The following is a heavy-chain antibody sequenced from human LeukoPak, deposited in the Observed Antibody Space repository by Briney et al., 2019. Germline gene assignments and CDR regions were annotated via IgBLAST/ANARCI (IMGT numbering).Heavy chain of an antibody. V-gene: IGHV3-21*01. J-gene: IGHJ4*02. D-gene: IGHD4-11*01. CDR1: GFTFSSYS. CDR3: ARSPYSNYPTSDY. Sequence: GGSLRLSCAASGFTFSSYSMNWVRQAPGKGLEWVSSISSSSSYIYYADSVKGRFTISRDNAKNSLYLQMNSLRAEDTAVYYCARSPYSNYPTSDYWGQGTLLTVSS. CDR2: ISSSSSYI.